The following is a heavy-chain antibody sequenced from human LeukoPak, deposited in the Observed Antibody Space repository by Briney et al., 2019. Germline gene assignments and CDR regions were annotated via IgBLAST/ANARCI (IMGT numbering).Heavy chain of an antibody. CDR1: GFTFNTYT. CDR2: ISSSSSTI. D-gene: IGHD2-15*01. CDR3: ARVYCSGGSCYPYFDY. J-gene: IGHJ4*02. V-gene: IGHV3-48*01. Sequence: PGGSLRLSCAASGFTFNTYTMNWVRQAPGKGLEWVSYISSSSSTIYYADSVKGRFTISRDNAKNSLYLQMNSLRAEDTAVYYCARVYCSGGSCYPYFDYWGQGTLVTVSS.